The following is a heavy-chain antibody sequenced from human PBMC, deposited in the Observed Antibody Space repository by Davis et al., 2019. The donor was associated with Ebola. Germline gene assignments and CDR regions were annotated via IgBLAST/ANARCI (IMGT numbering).Heavy chain of an antibody. CDR2: INGDGTGT. CDR1: GFPFSTYW. V-gene: IGHV3-74*01. D-gene: IGHD7-27*01. Sequence: GESLKISCVASGFPFSTYWMQWVRQPPGEGLVWISHINGDGTGTTYADSVKRRFTIPRDNARNTLYPQMNSLRAEDTAVYYCVRDNWGVVDWGQGTLVTVSS. CDR3: VRDNWGVVD. J-gene: IGHJ4*02.